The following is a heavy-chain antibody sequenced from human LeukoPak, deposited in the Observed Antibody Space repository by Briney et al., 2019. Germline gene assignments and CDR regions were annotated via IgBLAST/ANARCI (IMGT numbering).Heavy chain of an antibody. CDR1: GFTFSSYA. CDR2: ISGSGGST. D-gene: IGHD3-3*01. V-gene: IGHV3-23*01. J-gene: IGHJ4*02. Sequence: GGSLRLSCAASGFTFSSYAMSWVRQAPGKGLEWVSAISGSGGSTYYADSVKGRFTISRDNSKNTLYLQMNSLRAEDTAVYYCASDEGSRSGYYNWGQGTLVTVSS. CDR3: ASDEGSRSGYYN.